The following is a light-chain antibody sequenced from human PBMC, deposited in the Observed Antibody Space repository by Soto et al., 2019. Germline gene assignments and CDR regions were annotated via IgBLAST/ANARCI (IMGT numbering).Light chain of an antibody. V-gene: IGKV1-27*01. CDR3: QNYNSAPRT. CDR1: QSVSGW. J-gene: IGKJ1*01. CDR2: AAS. Sequence: DIQMTQSPSTLSASVGDTVTVTCRASQSVSGWLAWYQQKPGTVPKLLIYAASTLQSGVPSRFSGGGSGTDFTLTISSLQPEDVATYYCQNYNSAPRTFGQGTKVDI.